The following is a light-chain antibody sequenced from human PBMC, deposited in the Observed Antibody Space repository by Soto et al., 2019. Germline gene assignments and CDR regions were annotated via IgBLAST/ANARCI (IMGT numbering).Light chain of an antibody. J-gene: IGLJ2*01. CDR2: SNN. CDR1: SSNIGSNT. CDR3: AAWDDSLNGPHVV. Sequence: QAVVTQPPSASGTPGQRVTISCSGSSSNIGSNTVNWYQQLPGTAPKLLIYSNNQRPSGVPDRFSGSKSGTSASLAISGLQSEDAADYYCAAWDDSLNGPHVVFGGGTKLTVL. V-gene: IGLV1-44*01.